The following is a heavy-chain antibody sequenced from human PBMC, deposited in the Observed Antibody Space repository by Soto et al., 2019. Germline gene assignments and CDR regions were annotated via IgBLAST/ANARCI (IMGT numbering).Heavy chain of an antibody. CDR2: TGSGTGPG. CDR1: GGTFSTNP. CDR3: ARRDSVGFYRYFDS. V-gene: IGHV1-69*06. Sequence: QGQLVQSGAEVKTPGSSVKVSCKASGGTFSTNPISWVRQAPGQGLEWMGGTGSGTGPGNHAQKFQGRLTITVDKSTSTVYMELSSLSSEDTAVYYCARRDSVGFYRYFDSWGQGTLVTVSS. J-gene: IGHJ4*02. D-gene: IGHD3-10*01.